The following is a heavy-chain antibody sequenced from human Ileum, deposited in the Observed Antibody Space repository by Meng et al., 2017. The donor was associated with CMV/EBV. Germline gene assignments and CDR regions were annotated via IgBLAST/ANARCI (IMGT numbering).Heavy chain of an antibody. CDR1: GFTFSTYE. Sequence: GESLKISCAVSGFTFSTYEMNWIRQGPGKGLEWVSYISSGGTYRHYTDSVKGRFTISRDDANNLLYLQMNSLRAEDTAAYYCAREPPDISSSGTSPVSDYWGQGTLVTVSS. D-gene: IGHD2-2*01. V-gene: IGHV3-48*03. J-gene: IGHJ4*02. CDR2: ISSGGTYR. CDR3: AREPPDISSSGTSPVSDY.